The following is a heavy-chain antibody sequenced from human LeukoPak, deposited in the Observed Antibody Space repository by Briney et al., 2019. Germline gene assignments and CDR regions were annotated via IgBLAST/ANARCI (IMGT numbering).Heavy chain of an antibody. CDR3: ARDCGPTYYDFWSGQTCYGMDV. Sequence: GGSLRLSCAASGFTFSSYWMSWVRQAPGKGLEWVANTKQDGSQKYYVDSVKGRFTISRDNAKNSLYLQMNSLRAEDTAVYYCARDCGPTYYDFWSGQTCYGMDVWGQGTTVTVSS. V-gene: IGHV3-7*01. D-gene: IGHD3-3*01. CDR2: TKQDGSQK. J-gene: IGHJ6*02. CDR1: GFTFSSYW.